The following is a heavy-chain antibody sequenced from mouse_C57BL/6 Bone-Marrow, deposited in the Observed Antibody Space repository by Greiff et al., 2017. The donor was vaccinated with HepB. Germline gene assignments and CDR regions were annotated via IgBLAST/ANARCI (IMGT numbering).Heavy chain of an antibody. CDR3: TSIYYYGSSPAWFAY. Sequence: EVQLQQSGAELVRPGASVKLSCTASGFNIKDYYMHWVKQRPEQGLEWIGSIDPEDGDTEYAPKFQGKATMTADTSSNTAYLQLSILTSEDTAVYYCTSIYYYGSSPAWFAYWGQGTLVTVSA. J-gene: IGHJ3*01. CDR2: IDPEDGDT. D-gene: IGHD1-1*01. CDR1: GFNIKDYY. V-gene: IGHV14-1*01.